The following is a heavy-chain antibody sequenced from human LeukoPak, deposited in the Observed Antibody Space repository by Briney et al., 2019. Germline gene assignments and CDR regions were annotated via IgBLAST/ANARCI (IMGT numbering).Heavy chain of an antibody. CDR2: ISKRSGHI. J-gene: IGHJ4*02. D-gene: IGHD3-9*01. V-gene: IGHV3-21*05. CDR3: ARFDGGFDS. Sequence: GGFLRLSCAASGFTFKSFVMGWVRQAPGRGLEWVSYISKRSGHIYHTDSVEGRFTTSRDNANDSVYLQMNNLRVEDTAIYFCARFDGGFDSWGQGTLVTVSS. CDR1: GFTFKSFV.